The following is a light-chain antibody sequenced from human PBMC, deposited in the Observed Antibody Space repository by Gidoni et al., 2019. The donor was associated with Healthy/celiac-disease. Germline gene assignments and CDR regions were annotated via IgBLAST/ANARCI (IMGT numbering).Light chain of an antibody. CDR3: QQYNNWPPFT. Sequence: DIVMTQSPATLSVSSGERATLSCRASQSVSSNLAWYQQKPGQAPRLLIYGASTRATGIPARFSGSGSGTEFTLTISSLQSEDFAVYYCQQYNNWPPFTFGPGTKVDIK. J-gene: IGKJ3*01. CDR1: QSVSSN. CDR2: GAS. V-gene: IGKV3-15*01.